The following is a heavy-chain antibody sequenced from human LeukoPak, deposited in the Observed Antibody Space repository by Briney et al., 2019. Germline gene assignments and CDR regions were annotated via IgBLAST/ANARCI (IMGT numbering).Heavy chain of an antibody. CDR2: INPSGGST. CDR1: GYTFTSYY. CDR3: AREAGCRDGYNCYYYYMDV. V-gene: IGHV1-46*03. Sequence: ASVKVSCKASGYTFTSYYMHWVRQAPGQGLEWMGVINPSGGSTSYAQKFQGRVTVTRDTSTSTVYMELSSLRSEDTAVYYCAREAGCRDGYNCYYYYMDVWGKGTTVTVSS. J-gene: IGHJ6*03. D-gene: IGHD5-24*01.